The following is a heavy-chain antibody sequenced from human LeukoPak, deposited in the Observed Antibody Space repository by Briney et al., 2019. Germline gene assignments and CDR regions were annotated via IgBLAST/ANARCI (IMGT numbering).Heavy chain of an antibody. Sequence: SETLSLTCAVYGGSFSGYYWSWIRQHPGKGLEWIGYIYYSGSTYYNPSLKSRVTISVDTSKNQFSLKLSSVTAADTAVYYCARELLTMVRGAHFDYWGQGTLVTASS. CDR2: IYYSGST. CDR3: ARELLTMVRGAHFDY. J-gene: IGHJ4*02. D-gene: IGHD3-10*01. V-gene: IGHV4-31*11. CDR1: GGSFSGYY.